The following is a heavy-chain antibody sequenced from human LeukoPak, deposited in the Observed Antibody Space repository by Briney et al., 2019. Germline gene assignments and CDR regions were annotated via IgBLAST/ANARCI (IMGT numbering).Heavy chain of an antibody. CDR3: AKVYYGSGGYYSSADY. D-gene: IGHD3-10*01. J-gene: IGHJ4*02. V-gene: IGHV3-23*01. CDR2: ISGSGGST. CDR1: GFTFSSYA. Sequence: GGSLRLSCAASGFTFSSYAMSWVRQAPGKGLEWVSAISGSGGSTYYADSVKGRFTISRDNSKNTLYLQMNSLRAEDTAVYYCAKVYYGSGGYYSSADYWGQGTLVTVSS.